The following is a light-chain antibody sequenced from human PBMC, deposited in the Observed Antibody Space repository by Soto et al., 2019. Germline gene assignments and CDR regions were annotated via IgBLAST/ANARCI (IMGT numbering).Light chain of an antibody. CDR3: SSYTRTTTFVV. J-gene: IGLJ3*02. CDR1: SSDVGGYNY. CDR2: QVY. V-gene: IGLV2-14*01. Sequence: QSVLTQPASVSGSLGQSITISCTGTSSDVGGYNYVSRYQHHPGKAPKLIIYQVYSRPSGVSNRFSGSKFGNTASLSISGLQADDEADYYCSSYTRTTTFVVFGGGTKLTVL.